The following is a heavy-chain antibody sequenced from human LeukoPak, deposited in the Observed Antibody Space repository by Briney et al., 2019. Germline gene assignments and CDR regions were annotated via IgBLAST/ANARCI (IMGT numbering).Heavy chain of an antibody. CDR3: SKDGSSL. CDR1: GFTFDDYA. D-gene: IGHD2-2*01. Sequence: GGSLRLSCAASGFTFDDYAMHWVRQAPGREVEGVSLVSGADGSKYFEDVVKDRFTITRENSKNSVYLQIKSLRMEGTASYYWSKDGSSLWCRGTVVIVSS. CDR2: VSGADGSK. J-gene: IGHJ4*02. V-gene: IGHV3-43*02.